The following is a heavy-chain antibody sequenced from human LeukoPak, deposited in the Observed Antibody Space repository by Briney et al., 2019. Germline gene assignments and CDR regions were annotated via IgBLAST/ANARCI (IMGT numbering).Heavy chain of an antibody. D-gene: IGHD3-10*01. CDR3: ARGRRTPLLWFGDGEFDY. J-gene: IGHJ4*02. CDR1: GYTFTGYY. CDR2: INPNSGGT. Sequence: ASVKVSCKASGYTFTGYYMHWVRQAPGQGLERMGWINPNSGGTNYAQKFQGWVTMTRDTSISTAYMELSRLRSDDTAVYYCARGRRTPLLWFGDGEFDYWGQGTLVTVSS. V-gene: IGHV1-2*04.